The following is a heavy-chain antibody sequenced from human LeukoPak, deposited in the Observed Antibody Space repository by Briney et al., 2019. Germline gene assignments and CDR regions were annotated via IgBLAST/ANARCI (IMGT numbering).Heavy chain of an antibody. V-gene: IGHV3-7*01. CDR3: ARDHLITIFGVVTDDAFDI. J-gene: IGHJ3*02. D-gene: IGHD3-3*01. CDR1: GFTFSSYM. CDR2: IKPDGGEK. Sequence: GGSLRLSCAASGFTFSSYMMTWVRQAPGKGLEWVANIKPDGGEKFYVDSVRGRFTISRDNAKNSLYLQMNSLRAEDTAVYYCARDHLITIFGVVTDDAFDIWGQGTMVTVSS.